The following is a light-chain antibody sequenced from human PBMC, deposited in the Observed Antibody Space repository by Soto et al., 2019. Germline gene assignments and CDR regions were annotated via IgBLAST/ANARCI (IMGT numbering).Light chain of an antibody. Sequence: EVVLTQSPGTLSLSPGERASLSCRASQSVSNNYLAWYQQKPGQSPTLLIFGSTDRATVIPDRFSGSGSGADFPHTIIRLEAEDDAVYYCRQYGSSPPYTFGLGTKLEIK. CDR3: RQYGSSPPYT. V-gene: IGKV3-20*01. J-gene: IGKJ2*01. CDR2: GST. CDR1: QSVSNNY.